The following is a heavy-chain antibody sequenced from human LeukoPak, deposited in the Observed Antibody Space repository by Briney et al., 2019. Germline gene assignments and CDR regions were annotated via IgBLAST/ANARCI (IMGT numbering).Heavy chain of an antibody. CDR3: VGGAARDS. V-gene: IGHV3-7*04. Sequence: GGSLRLSCVASGITFSNYWMNWVRQAPGKGLEWVANIKEDGTVKCYANSVKGRFTISRDNAKNSLYLQMNSLRVEDTALYYCVGGAARDSWGQGTLVTVSS. CDR1: GITFSNYW. J-gene: IGHJ4*02. CDR2: IKEDGTVK. D-gene: IGHD2-15*01.